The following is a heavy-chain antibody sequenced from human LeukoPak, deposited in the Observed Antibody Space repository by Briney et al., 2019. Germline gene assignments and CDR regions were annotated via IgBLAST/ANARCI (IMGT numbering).Heavy chain of an antibody. V-gene: IGHV3-23*01. D-gene: IGHD2/OR15-2a*01. CDR3: ASEYFRPSGNY. CDR1: GFTFSSYA. Sequence: PGGSLRLSCAASGFTFSSYAMSWVRQAPGKGLEWVSAISGSGGSTYYADSVKGRFTIPRDNAKSTLYLQMNSLRAEDTAVYYCASEYFRPSGNYWGQGTLVTVSS. J-gene: IGHJ4*02. CDR2: ISGSGGST.